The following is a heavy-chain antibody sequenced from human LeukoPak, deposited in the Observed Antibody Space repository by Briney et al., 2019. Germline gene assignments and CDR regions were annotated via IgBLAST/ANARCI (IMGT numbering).Heavy chain of an antibody. D-gene: IGHD4-17*01. V-gene: IGHV3-30*18. CDR1: GFTFSSFG. CDR2: ISIDGSNQ. CDR3: ANGGDYGDATYYFDY. Sequence: GGSLRRSCAASGFTFSSFGMHWVRQAPGKGLEWMAVISIDGSNQHYAASVKGRFTISRDNSKDTLHLQMNSLRAEDTAVYYCANGGDYGDATYYFDYWGQGTLVTVSS. J-gene: IGHJ4*02.